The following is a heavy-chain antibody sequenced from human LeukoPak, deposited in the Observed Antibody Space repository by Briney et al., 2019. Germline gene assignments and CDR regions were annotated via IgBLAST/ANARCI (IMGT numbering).Heavy chain of an antibody. CDR1: GGSISSGSYY. J-gene: IGHJ4*02. CDR3: ARFKYQLLYASGTFDY. CDR2: IYTSGST. V-gene: IGHV4-61*02. Sequence: SETLSLTCTVSGGSISSGSYYWSWIRQPAGKGLEWIGRIYTSGSTNYNPSLKSRVTISVDTSKNQFSLKLSSVTAADTAVYYCARFKYQLLYASGTFDYWGQGTLVTVSS. D-gene: IGHD2-2*02.